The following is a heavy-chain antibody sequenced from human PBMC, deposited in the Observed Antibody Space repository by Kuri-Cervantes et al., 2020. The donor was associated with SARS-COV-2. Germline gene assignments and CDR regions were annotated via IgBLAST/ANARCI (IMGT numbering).Heavy chain of an antibody. V-gene: IGHV1-8*01. J-gene: IGHJ4*02. CDR3: ARESRYCSGGSCLRPLGY. Sequence: ASVKVSCKAPGYTFTSYDINWVRQATGQGLEWMGWMNPNSGNTGYAQKFQGRVTMTRNTSISTAYMELSSLRSEDTAVYYCARESRYCSGGSCLRPLGYWGQGTLVTVSS. CDR2: MNPNSGNT. D-gene: IGHD2-15*01. CDR1: GYTFTSYD.